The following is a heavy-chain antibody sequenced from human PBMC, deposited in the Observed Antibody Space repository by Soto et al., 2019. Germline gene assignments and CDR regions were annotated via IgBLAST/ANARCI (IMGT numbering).Heavy chain of an antibody. D-gene: IGHD5-12*01. CDR3: AKDIGGLRLVNYFDY. V-gene: IGHV3-43*01. Sequence: GGSLRLSCAASGFTFDDYTMHWVRQAPGKGLEWVSLISWDGGSTYYADSVKGRFTISRDNSKNSLYLQMNSLRTEDTALYYCAKDIGGLRLVNYFDYWGQGTLVTVSS. J-gene: IGHJ4*02. CDR2: ISWDGGST. CDR1: GFTFDDYT.